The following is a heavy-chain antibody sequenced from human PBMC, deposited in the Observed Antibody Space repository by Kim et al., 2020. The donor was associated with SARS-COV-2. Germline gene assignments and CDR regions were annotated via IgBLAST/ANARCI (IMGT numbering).Heavy chain of an antibody. CDR3: ARWGDGDYEAPY. V-gene: IGHV3-21*01. CDR2: ISSSSSYI. CDR1: GFTFSSYS. Sequence: GGSLRLSCAASGFTFSSYSMNWVRQAPGKGLEWVSSISSSSSYIYYADSVKGRFTISRDNAKNSLYLQMNSLRAEDTAVYYCARWGDGDYEAPYWGQGTLVTVSS. J-gene: IGHJ4*02. D-gene: IGHD4-17*01.